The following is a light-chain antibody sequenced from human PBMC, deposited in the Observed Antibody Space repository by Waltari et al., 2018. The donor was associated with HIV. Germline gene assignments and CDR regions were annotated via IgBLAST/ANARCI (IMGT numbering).Light chain of an antibody. Sequence: SYVLTQTPSVSVAPGQTATITCGGNYIGAKTVQWYQQKSGQAPVLLIADDFDRPARIPERFSASNSGNTATLTISRVGAGDEADYYCQVWDSTSDQRIFGGGTKLTVL. CDR2: DDF. J-gene: IGLJ2*01. CDR1: YIGAKT. V-gene: IGLV3-21*02. CDR3: QVWDSTSDQRI.